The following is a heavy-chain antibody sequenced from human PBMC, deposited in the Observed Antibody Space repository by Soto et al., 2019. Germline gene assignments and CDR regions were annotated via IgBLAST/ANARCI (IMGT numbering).Heavy chain of an antibody. CDR3: ARLIQLWLVVDY. CDR2: IYYSGST. D-gene: IGHD5-18*01. V-gene: IGHV4-61*01. Sequence: QVQLQESGPGLVKPSETLSLTCTVSGGSVSSGSYYWSWIRQPPGKGLEWIGYIYYSGSTNYNPPRKSRVTISVDPSKNQFSRKLSSVTAADTAVYYCARLIQLWLVVDYWGQGTLVTVSS. CDR1: GGSVSSGSYY. J-gene: IGHJ4*02.